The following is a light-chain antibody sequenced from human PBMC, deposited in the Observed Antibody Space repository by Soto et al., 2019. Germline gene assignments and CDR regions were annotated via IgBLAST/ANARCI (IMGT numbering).Light chain of an antibody. CDR2: EVT. V-gene: IGLV2-14*03. CDR3: SSYTTSSTLG. J-gene: IGLJ1*01. CDR1: SSDVGGYNF. Sequence: QSVLTQPASVSGSPGQSITISCTGTSSDVGGYNFVSWFQQHPGKAPKLMIFEVTSRSSGVSNRFSGSKSGNTASLTISGLQPEDEADYYCSSYTTSSTLGFGTGTRAPS.